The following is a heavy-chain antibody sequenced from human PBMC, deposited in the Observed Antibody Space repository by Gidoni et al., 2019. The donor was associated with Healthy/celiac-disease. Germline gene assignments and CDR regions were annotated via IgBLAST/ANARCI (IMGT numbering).Heavy chain of an antibody. CDR3: ASRDCSGGSCYSWSDAFDI. J-gene: IGHJ3*02. V-gene: IGHV4-59*01. D-gene: IGHD2-15*01. CDR2: IYYSGST. CDR1: RGSISSYD. Sequence: QVQLPESGPGLAKRSGPLCLSSTASRGSISSYDWSRIREPPGKGLEWIGYIYYSGSTNYNPSIKSRVTISVDTSKNQFSLKLSSVTAADTAVYYCASRDCSGGSCYSWSDAFDIWGQGTMVTVSS.